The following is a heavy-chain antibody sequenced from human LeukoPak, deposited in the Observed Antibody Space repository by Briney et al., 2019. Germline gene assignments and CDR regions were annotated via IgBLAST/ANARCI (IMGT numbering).Heavy chain of an antibody. CDR3: ARVSDSSGYHPGD. Sequence: PETLSLTCAVSGYSISSGYYWGWIRQPPGKGREGIGTIYHIGSTYYNPSLKSPVTTSVDTSTNQFSLKLSSGTDADTAAYYCARVSDSSGYHPGDWGQGTLVTVSS. CDR1: GYSISSGYY. D-gene: IGHD3-22*01. V-gene: IGHV4-38-2*01. CDR2: IYHIGST. J-gene: IGHJ4*02.